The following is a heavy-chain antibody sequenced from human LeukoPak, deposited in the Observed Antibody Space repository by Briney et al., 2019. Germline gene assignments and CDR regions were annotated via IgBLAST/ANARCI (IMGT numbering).Heavy chain of an antibody. CDR1: GGSINTYY. CDR3: ARGTLYSGWSYYFDS. J-gene: IGHJ4*02. CDR2: IYYSGTT. V-gene: IGHV4-4*07. D-gene: IGHD6-19*01. Sequence: PSETLSLTCTVSGGSINTYYWSWIRQPAGKGLEWIGRIYYSGTTKYNPSLKSRVTISVDNSNNKFSLRLSSVTAADTALYYCARGTLYSGWSYYFDSWGQGTLVTVSS.